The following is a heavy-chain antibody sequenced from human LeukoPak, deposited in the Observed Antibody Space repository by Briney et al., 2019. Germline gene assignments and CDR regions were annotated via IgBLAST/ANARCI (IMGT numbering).Heavy chain of an antibody. CDR2: IYSSGST. CDR1: GGSISSGSDY. D-gene: IGHD4-23*01. J-gene: IGHJ5*02. Sequence: SETLSLTCTVSGGSISSGSDYWNWIRQPAGKGLEWIGRIYSSGSTNYNPSLKSRVTISVDTSKNQFSLKLSSVTAADTAVYYCARTTVVTAAGPHWFDPWGQGTLVTVSS. V-gene: IGHV4-61*02. CDR3: ARTTVVTAAGPHWFDP.